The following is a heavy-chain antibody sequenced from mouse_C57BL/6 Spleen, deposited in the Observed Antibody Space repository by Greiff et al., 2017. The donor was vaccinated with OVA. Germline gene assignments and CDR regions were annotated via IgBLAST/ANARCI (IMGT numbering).Heavy chain of an antibody. D-gene: IGHD2-1*01. CDR2: ISYDGSN. J-gene: IGHJ4*01. CDR3: ARGDYGNYYAMDY. V-gene: IGHV3-6*01. CDR1: GYSITSGYY. Sequence: EVQLQESGPGLVKPSQSLSLTCSVTGYSITSGYYWNWIRQFPGNKLEWMGYISYDGSNNYNPSLKNRISITRDTSKNQFFLKLNSVTTEDTATDYCARGDYGNYYAMDYWGQGTSVTVSS.